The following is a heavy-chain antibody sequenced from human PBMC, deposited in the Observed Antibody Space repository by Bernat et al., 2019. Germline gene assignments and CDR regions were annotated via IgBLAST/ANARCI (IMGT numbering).Heavy chain of an antibody. D-gene: IGHD2-2*01. CDR1: GGSISSSSYY. J-gene: IGHJ5*02. V-gene: IGHV4-39*07. Sequence: QLQLQESGPGLVKPSETLSLTCTVSGGSISSSSYYWGWIRQPPGKGLEWIGYIYYSGSTYYNPSLKSRVTISVDTSKNQFSLKLSSVTAADTAVYYCAAGGTCTSCYYWFDPWGQGTLVTVSS. CDR3: AAGGTCTSCYYWFDP. CDR2: IYYSGST.